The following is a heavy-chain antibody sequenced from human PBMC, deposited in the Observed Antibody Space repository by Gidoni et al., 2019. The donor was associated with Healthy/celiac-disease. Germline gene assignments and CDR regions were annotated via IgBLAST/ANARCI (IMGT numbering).Heavy chain of an antibody. CDR3: AREGLTYCSGGSGYSDY. V-gene: IGHV4-39*07. CDR2: IYYSWST. J-gene: IGHJ4*02. Sequence: QLQLQESGPGLVKPSETLSLTGTVSGGSISSSSYDWGWIRQPPGKGLEWIGSIYYSWSTYSNPSLQSRVTISVDTSKNQFSLKLSSVTAADTAVYYCAREGLTYCSGGSGYSDYWGQGTLVTVSS. D-gene: IGHD2-15*01. CDR1: GGSISSSSYD.